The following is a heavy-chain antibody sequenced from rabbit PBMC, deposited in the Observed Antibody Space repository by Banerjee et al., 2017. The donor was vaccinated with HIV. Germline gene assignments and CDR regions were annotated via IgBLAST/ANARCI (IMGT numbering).Heavy chain of an antibody. CDR1: GFSFSSDYD. Sequence: QEQLVESGGGLVQPEGSLTLTCTASGFSFSSDYDISWVRQAPGKGLEWIGCIYTSSGRTYYTSWAKGRFTISEASSTTVTLQMTSLTAADTATYFCARDRDSSIIKFDFWGQGTLV. V-gene: IGHV1S45*01. J-gene: IGHJ3*01. CDR2: IYTSSGRT. D-gene: IGHD1-1*01. CDR3: ARDRDSSIIKFDF.